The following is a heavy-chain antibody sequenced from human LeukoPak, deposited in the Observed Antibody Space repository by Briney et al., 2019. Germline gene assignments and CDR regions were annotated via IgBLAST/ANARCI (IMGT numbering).Heavy chain of an antibody. J-gene: IGHJ4*02. CDR3: AREGGYCSSTSCPYYFDY. CDR1: GGTFSSYA. D-gene: IGHD2-2*01. Sequence: SVKVSYKASGGTFSSYAISWVRQAPGQGLEWMGGIVPIFGTANYAQKFQGRVTITTDESTSTAYMELSSLRSEDTAVYYCAREGGYCSSTSCPYYFDYWGQGTLVTVSS. V-gene: IGHV1-69*05. CDR2: IVPIFGTA.